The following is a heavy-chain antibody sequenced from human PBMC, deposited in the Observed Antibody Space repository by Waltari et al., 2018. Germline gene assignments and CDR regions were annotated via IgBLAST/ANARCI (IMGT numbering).Heavy chain of an antibody. CDR2: IYYSGTI. J-gene: IGHJ5*02. D-gene: IGHD1-26*01. CDR3: ANNEWGLPVS. CDR1: GYSISGGYW. Sequence: QVQLQESGPGLVKPSEDLSLTCTVSGYSISGGYWWGWIRQPPGKGLEWIARIYYSGTIQYNPSLGSRATISADTSKNQFSLRLTSVTAADTAVYYCANNEWGLPVSWGQGTVVTVSS. V-gene: IGHV4-38-2*02.